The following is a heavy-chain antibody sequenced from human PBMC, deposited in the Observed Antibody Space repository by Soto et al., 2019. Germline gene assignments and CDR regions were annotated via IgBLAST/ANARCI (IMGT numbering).Heavy chain of an antibody. CDR3: AKQLPSKKNQRLGADAFHI. CDR2: VTGRASST. V-gene: IGHV3-23*01. Sequence: EVRLLESGGGLVQPGGSLRLSCAASGFTFPNYAMSWVRQAPGKGLVWVSVVTGRASSTYYADSVEGRFTISSDNSRNTLFLPMKSLRAEDTAVYYCAKQLPSKKNQRLGADAFHIWGRGT. D-gene: IGHD2-2*01. J-gene: IGHJ3*02. CDR1: GFTFPNYA.